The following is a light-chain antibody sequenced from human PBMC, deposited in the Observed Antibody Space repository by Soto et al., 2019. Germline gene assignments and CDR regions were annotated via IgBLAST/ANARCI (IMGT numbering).Light chain of an antibody. CDR2: LGS. CDR3: MQALQSPRT. Sequence: DIVMTQSPLSLPVTPGEPASISCRSSQSLLHSNGYNYLDWYLQKPGQSPQLLIYLGSNRSSGVPGRFSGSGSGTDLTLKISRVEAEDVGVYYCMQALQSPRTFGQGTKVEIK. V-gene: IGKV2-28*01. CDR1: QSLLHSNGYNY. J-gene: IGKJ1*01.